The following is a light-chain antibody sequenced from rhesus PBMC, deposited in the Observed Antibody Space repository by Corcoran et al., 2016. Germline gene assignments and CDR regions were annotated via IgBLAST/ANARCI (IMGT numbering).Light chain of an antibody. CDR1: QSVSSY. CDR2: GAS. J-gene: IGKJ2*01. Sequence: QVILTQSPATLSLSPGERATLSCRATQSVSSYLAWYQQKPGQTPRLLIYGASSRATGIQDRVSGSGSVTDFTLTVSSLEPEDVGVYHCYQHSSGYSFGQGTKVEIK. V-gene: IGKV3-10*01. CDR3: YQHSSGYS.